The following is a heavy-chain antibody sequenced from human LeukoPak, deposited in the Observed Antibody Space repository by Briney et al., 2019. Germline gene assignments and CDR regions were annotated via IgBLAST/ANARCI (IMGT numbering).Heavy chain of an antibody. Sequence: GGSLRLSCAASGFTFSSYVMHWVRQAPGKGLEWVAIISYDGSNEYYADSVKGRFTISRDNSKNTLYLQMNSLRAEDTAVYYCAKGGIVHPFDIWGQGTMVTVSS. CDR2: ISYDGSNE. CDR1: GFTFSSYV. J-gene: IGHJ3*02. V-gene: IGHV3-30*04. CDR3: AKGGIVHPFDI. D-gene: IGHD1-26*01.